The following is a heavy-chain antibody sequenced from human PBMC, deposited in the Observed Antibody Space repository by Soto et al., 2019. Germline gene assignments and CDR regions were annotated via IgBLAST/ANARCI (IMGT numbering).Heavy chain of an antibody. V-gene: IGHV3-23*01. CDR3: AKGPIFGVENIYDY. D-gene: IGHD3-3*01. CDR2: MSGAGRSS. Sequence: DVQLLESGGDLGQPGGSLRLSCAASGFTFSSYAMSWVRQAPGRGLEWVSSMSGAGRSSYDADSVKGRFTISRDNSNNTLYLQMNNLRAEDTALYYCAKGPIFGVENIYDYWGQGTLVTVSS. J-gene: IGHJ4*02. CDR1: GFTFSSYA.